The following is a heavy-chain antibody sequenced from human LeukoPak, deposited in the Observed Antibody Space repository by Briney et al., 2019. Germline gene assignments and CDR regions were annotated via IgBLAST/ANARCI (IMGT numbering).Heavy chain of an antibody. V-gene: IGHV3-23*01. CDR2: ISPGGGTT. CDR3: AKKGIFLDAFDI. CDR1: GFAFGSEA. Sequence: GGSLRLSCAVSGFAFGSEAMSWVRQSPARGLEWVASISPGGGTTYYADYVKGRFTISRDNSKNSLFVQMNSLRAEDTAVYFCAKKGIFLDAFDIWGQGTMVTVSS. J-gene: IGHJ3*02. D-gene: IGHD2-15*01.